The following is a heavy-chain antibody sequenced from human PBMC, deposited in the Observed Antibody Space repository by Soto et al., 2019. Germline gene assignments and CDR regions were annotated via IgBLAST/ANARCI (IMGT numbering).Heavy chain of an antibody. CDR1: GFTFSSYW. V-gene: IGHV3-7*01. D-gene: IGHD6-6*01. CDR3: ARDLVDSSSVYYYYYGMDV. J-gene: IGHJ6*02. Sequence: EVQLVESGGGLVQPGGSLRLSCAGSGFTFSSYWMSWVRQAPGKGLEWVANIKQDGSEKYYVDSVRGRFTISRDNAKNSLYLQMNSLRAEDTAVYYCARDLVDSSSVYYYYYGMDVWGQGTTVTVSS. CDR2: IKQDGSEK.